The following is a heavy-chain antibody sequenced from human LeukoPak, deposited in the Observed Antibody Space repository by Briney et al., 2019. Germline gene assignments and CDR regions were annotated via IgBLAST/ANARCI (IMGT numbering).Heavy chain of an antibody. J-gene: IGHJ4*02. D-gene: IGHD3-3*01. V-gene: IGHV1-2*06. CDR2: INPNSGGT. CDR1: GYTFTGYY. Sequence: ASVKVSCKASGYTFTGYYMHWVRQAPGQGLEWMGRINPNSGGTNYAQKFQGRVTMTRDTSISAAYMELSRLRSDDTAVYYCARDLEPERTYYDFWSGYYMGYWGQGTLLTVSS. CDR3: ARDLEPERTYYDFWSGYYMGY.